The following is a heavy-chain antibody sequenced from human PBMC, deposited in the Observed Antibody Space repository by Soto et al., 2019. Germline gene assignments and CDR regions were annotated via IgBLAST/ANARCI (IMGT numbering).Heavy chain of an antibody. D-gene: IGHD3-16*01. CDR3: PRPPPFVTAV. CDR1: GGSISSGDYY. J-gene: IGHJ6*03. Sequence: SETLSLTCTVSGGSISSGDYYWSWIRQPPGKGLEWIGYIYYSGSTYYNPSLKSRVTISVDTSKNQFSLKLSSVTAADTAVYSWPRPPPFVTAVGGKGTRDTVP. V-gene: IGHV4-30-4*01. CDR2: IYYSGST.